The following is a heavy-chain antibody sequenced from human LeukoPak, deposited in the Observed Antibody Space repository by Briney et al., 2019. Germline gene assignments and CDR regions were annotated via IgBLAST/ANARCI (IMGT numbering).Heavy chain of an antibody. D-gene: IGHD2-2*01. CDR1: GFSVRTKY. Sequence: QRGGSLRLSCAASGFSVRTKYMAWVRQAPGKGLERVSLIYASGTTCYSDSVKGRFTISRDNSKNSVYLQMDSLRAEDTAVYYCARVGGVPAAHFDYWGQGTLVTVSS. CDR2: IYASGTT. J-gene: IGHJ4*02. CDR3: ARVGGVPAAHFDY. V-gene: IGHV3-53*01.